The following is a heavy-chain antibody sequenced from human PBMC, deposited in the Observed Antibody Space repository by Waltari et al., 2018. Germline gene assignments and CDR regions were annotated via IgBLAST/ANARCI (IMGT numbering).Heavy chain of an antibody. D-gene: IGHD6-13*01. CDR2: FAPEDGET. Sequence: QVQLVQSGAEVKKPGASVKVSCKVSGYTLTELSMHWVRQAPGKGLEWMGGFAPEDGETIYAQKFQGRVTMTEDTSTDTAYMELSSLRSEDTAVYYCATGQYSSSWYENYYYYMDVWGKGTTVTVSS. V-gene: IGHV1-24*01. J-gene: IGHJ6*03. CDR1: GYTLTELS. CDR3: ATGQYSSSWYENYYYYMDV.